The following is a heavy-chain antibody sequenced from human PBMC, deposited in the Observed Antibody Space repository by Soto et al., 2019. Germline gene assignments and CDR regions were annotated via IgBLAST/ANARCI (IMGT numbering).Heavy chain of an antibody. Sequence: GGSLRLSCAGSGFTLSDHYIDWVRQAPGEGLEWVSSISSSSSYIYYADSVKGRFTISRDNAKNSLYLQMNSLRAEDTAVYYCARLNSSSGMDVWGQGTTVTVSS. J-gene: IGHJ6*02. CDR3: ARLNSSSGMDV. V-gene: IGHV3-21*01. CDR1: GFTLSDHY. CDR2: ISSSSSYI. D-gene: IGHD6-6*01.